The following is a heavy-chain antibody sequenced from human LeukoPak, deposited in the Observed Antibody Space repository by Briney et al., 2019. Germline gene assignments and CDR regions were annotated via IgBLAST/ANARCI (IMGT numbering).Heavy chain of an antibody. CDR1: GFTFDDYA. J-gene: IGHJ4*02. D-gene: IGHD6-13*01. Sequence: GGSLRLSCAASGFTFDDYAMHWVRQAPRKGLEWVSGISWNSGSIGYADSVKGRFTISRDNAKNSVYLQMSSLRAEDTAVYYCARIGYSSSSFDYWGQGTLVTVSS. CDR2: ISWNSGSI. CDR3: ARIGYSSSSFDY. V-gene: IGHV3-9*01.